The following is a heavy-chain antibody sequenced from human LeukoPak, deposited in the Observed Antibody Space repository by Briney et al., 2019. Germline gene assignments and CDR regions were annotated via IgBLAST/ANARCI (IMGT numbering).Heavy chain of an antibody. CDR3: ATVPAGHYFDY. J-gene: IGHJ4*02. Sequence: GGSLRLSCAGSGFSFSNYWMTWVRQAPGKGLEWVANIKQDGSDKYYVDSEKGRFTISRDNAKNSLYLQMNSLRAEDTAVYYCATVPAGHYFDYWGQGTLVIVSS. CDR1: GFSFSNYW. V-gene: IGHV3-7*01. D-gene: IGHD2-2*01. CDR2: IKQDGSDK.